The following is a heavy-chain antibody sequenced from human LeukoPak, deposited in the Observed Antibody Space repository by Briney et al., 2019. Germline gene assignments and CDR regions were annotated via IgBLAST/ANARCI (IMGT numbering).Heavy chain of an antibody. V-gene: IGHV3-73*01. CDR2: IRSKANSYAT. CDR1: GFTFSGSA. CDR3: TSSSSSWYKA. D-gene: IGHD6-13*01. J-gene: IGHJ5*02. Sequence: GGSLRLSCAASGFTFSGSAMHWVRQASGKGLEWVGRIRSKANSYATAYAASVKGRFTISRDDSKNTAYLQMNSLKTEDTAVYYCTSSSSSWYKAWGQGTLVTVSS.